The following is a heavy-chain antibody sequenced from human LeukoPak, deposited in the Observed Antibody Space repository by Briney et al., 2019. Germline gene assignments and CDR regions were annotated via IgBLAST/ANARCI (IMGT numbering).Heavy chain of an antibody. CDR3: AHSSDLYDSSGSYPYYFDY. CDR1: GFSLSTSGVG. D-gene: IGHD3-22*01. CDR2: IYWDDDK. V-gene: IGHV2-5*02. Sequence: SGPTLVKPTQTLTLICTFSGFSLSTSGVGVAWIRQPPGKALEWLALIYWDDDKRYSPSLKSRRTITKDTSKNQVVLIMTNMDPVDTGTYYCAHSSDLYDSSGSYPYYFDYWGQGTLVTVPS. J-gene: IGHJ4*02.